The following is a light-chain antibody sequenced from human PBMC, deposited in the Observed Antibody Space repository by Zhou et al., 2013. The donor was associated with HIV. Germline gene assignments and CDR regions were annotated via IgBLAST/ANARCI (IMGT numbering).Light chain of an antibody. Sequence: EIVLTQSPGTLSLSPGERATLSCRASQSINSNSLAWYQQKPGQAPRLLIYGASRRATGIPDRFTGSGSGTDFTLTITRLEPEDFTVYFCQQYGNSLTFGGGTKVEIK. J-gene: IGKJ4*01. CDR3: QQYGNSLT. CDR2: GAS. V-gene: IGKV3-20*01. CDR1: QSINSNS.